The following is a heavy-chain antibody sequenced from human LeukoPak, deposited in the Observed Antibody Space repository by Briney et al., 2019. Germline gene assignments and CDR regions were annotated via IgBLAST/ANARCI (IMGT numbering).Heavy chain of an antibody. CDR3: VKGTLGVSDYYNY. V-gene: IGHV3-64D*09. CDR2: ITNNGGST. D-gene: IGHD3-22*01. Sequence: GGSLRLSCSVSGFTFSTYAMHWVRQAPGRGLEYVSSITNNGGSTYYADSVKGRFTISRDNSKSTLYLQISSLRAEDTAVYYCVKGTLGVSDYYNYWGQGTLVTVSS. CDR1: GFTFSTYA. J-gene: IGHJ4*02.